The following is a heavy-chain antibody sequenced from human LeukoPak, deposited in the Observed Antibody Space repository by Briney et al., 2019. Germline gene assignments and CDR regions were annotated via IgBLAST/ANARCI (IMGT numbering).Heavy chain of an antibody. CDR3: ARAPPYYYDSSGYYLGAFDI. V-gene: IGHV4-59*12. Sequence: SETLSLTCTVSGGSISSYYWSWIRQPPGKGLEWIGYIYYSGSTNYNPSLKSRVTISVDTSKNQFSLKLSSVTAADTAVYYCARAPPYYYDSSGYYLGAFDIWGQGTMVTVSS. CDR2: IYYSGST. CDR1: GGSISSYY. J-gene: IGHJ3*02. D-gene: IGHD3-22*01.